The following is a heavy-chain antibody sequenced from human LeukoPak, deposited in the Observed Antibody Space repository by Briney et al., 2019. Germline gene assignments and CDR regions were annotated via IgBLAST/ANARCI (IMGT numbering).Heavy chain of an antibody. V-gene: IGHV4-34*01. D-gene: IGHD3-16*02. CDR1: GGSISGYY. Sequence: SETLSLTCAVYGGSISGYYWSWIRQPPGKGLEWIGEINHSGSTNYNPSLKSRVTISVDTSKNQFSLKLSSVTAADTAVYYCARHEVYDYVWGSYRRNWFDPWGQGTLVTVSS. J-gene: IGHJ5*02. CDR3: ARHEVYDYVWGSYRRNWFDP. CDR2: INHSGST.